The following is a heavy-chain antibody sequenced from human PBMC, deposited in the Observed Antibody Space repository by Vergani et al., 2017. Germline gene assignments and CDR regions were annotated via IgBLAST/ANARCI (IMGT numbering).Heavy chain of an antibody. D-gene: IGHD6-13*01. J-gene: IGHJ1*01. CDR2: IYYSGST. V-gene: IGHV4-39*01. Sequence: QLQLQESGPGLVKPSETLSLTCTVSGGSISSSSYYWGWIRQPPGKGLEWIGSIYYSGSTYYNPSLKSRVTISVDTSKNQFSLKLSSVTAADTAVYYCAGHSSGWLEYVQHWGQGTLVTVSS. CDR1: GGSISSSSYY. CDR3: AGHSSGWLEYVQH.